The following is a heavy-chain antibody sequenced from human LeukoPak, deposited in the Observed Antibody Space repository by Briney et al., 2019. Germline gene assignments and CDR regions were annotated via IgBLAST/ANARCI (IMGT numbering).Heavy chain of an antibody. Sequence: SETLSLTCAVYGGSFSGYYWSWIRQPPGKGLEWIGEINHSGSTNYNPSLKSRVTISVDTSKNQFSLKLSSVTAADTAVYYCARELKSRPPFTMVRGVVDYWGQGTLVTVSS. CDR2: INHSGST. J-gene: IGHJ4*02. CDR3: ARELKSRPPFTMVRGVVDY. D-gene: IGHD3-10*01. V-gene: IGHV4-34*01. CDR1: GGSFSGYY.